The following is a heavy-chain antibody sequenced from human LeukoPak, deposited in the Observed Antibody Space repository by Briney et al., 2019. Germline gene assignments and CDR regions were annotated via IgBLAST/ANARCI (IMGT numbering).Heavy chain of an antibody. J-gene: IGHJ4*02. CDR3: ARDAAIFHSSGYYYLW. V-gene: IGHV1-69*13. CDR2: IIPIFGTA. D-gene: IGHD3-22*01. CDR1: GGTFSRYA. Sequence: SVKVSCKASGGTFSRYAISWVRQAPGQGLEWMGGIIPIFGTANYAQKFQGRVTITADESTNTAYMELASLRSEDTAIYYCARDAAIFHSSGYYYLWWGQGTLVTVSS.